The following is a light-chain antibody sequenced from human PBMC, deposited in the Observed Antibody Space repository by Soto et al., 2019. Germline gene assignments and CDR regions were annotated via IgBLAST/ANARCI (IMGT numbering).Light chain of an antibody. V-gene: IGKV1-39*01. Sequence: DIQMTQSPSSLSASVGARVPITCRASQSISSYLNWYQQKPGKAPKLLIYATSTLQSGVPSRFSGSGSGTEFTLTISSLQSEDFAVYYCQQYHVWYTFGQGTKVDIK. J-gene: IGKJ2*01. CDR1: QSISSY. CDR2: ATS. CDR3: QQYHVWYT.